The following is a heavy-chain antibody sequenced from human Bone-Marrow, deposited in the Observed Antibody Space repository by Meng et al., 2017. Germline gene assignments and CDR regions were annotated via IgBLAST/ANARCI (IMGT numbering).Heavy chain of an antibody. CDR2: INPNSGGT. V-gene: IGHV1-2*02. CDR1: GYTFTGYY. D-gene: IGHD6-13*01. CDR3: ARADSAAAGTPAYFQH. Sequence: ASVKVSCKASGYTFTGYYMHWVRQAPGQGLEWMGWINPNSGGTNYAQKFQGRVTMTRDTSISTAYMELSRLRSEDTAVYYCARADSAAAGTPAYFQHWGQGTLVTVSS. J-gene: IGHJ1*01.